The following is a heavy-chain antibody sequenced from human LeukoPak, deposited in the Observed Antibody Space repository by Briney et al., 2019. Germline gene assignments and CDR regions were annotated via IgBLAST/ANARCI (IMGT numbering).Heavy chain of an antibody. CDR1: GFTFSNYA. Sequence: GGSLRLSCAASGFTFSNYAMHWVRQAPGKGLEWVAVISYDGNNKYYADSVKGRFTISRDNSKNTLYLQMNRLRTEDTAVYYRARATPSPDVDTPMVYDYWGQGTLVTVSS. V-gene: IGHV3-30*04. J-gene: IGHJ4*02. CDR2: ISYDGNNK. D-gene: IGHD5-18*01. CDR3: ARATPSPDVDTPMVYDY.